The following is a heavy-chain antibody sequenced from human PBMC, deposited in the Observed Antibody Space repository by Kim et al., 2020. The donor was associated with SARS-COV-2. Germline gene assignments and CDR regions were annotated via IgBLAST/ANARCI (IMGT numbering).Heavy chain of an antibody. V-gene: IGHV4-61*01. Sequence: SETLSLTCTVSGGSVSSGSYYWSWIRQPPGKGLEWIGYIYYSGSTNYNPSLKSRVTISVDTSKNQFSLKLSSVTAADTAVYYCARNEMSDITIFGVVSWTGAFYIWGQGTTVTVSS. CDR3: ARNEMSDITIFGVVSWTGAFYI. CDR2: IYYSGST. D-gene: IGHD3-3*01. J-gene: IGHJ3*02. CDR1: GGSVSSGSYY.